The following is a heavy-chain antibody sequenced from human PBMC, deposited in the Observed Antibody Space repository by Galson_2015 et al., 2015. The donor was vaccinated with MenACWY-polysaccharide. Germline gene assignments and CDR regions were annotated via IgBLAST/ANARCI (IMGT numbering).Heavy chain of an antibody. V-gene: IGHV3-74*01. Sequence: SLRLSCAVSGFTFSGNWTHWVRHAPGKGLVWVSRINADGSATDYADSVRGRFTISRDNAKNTLYLEMNSLRAEDTAVYYCTKAGAKYCRGSSCSFNWFDPWGQGTLVTVSS. J-gene: IGHJ5*02. CDR1: GFTFSGNW. CDR2: INADGSAT. D-gene: IGHD2-15*01. CDR3: TKAGAKYCRGSSCSFNWFDP.